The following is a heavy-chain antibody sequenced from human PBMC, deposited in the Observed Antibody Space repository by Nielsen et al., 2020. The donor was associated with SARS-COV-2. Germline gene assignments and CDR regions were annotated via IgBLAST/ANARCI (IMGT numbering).Heavy chain of an antibody. J-gene: IGHJ6*02. CDR2: IHYTGSA. CDR1: GDSIRNSRYY. Sequence: SETLSLTCSVSGDSIRNSRYYWTWVRQLPGRGPEWIGNIHYTGSANYSPSLKSRLSMSLEASRNQFSLSVKSMTAADSAEYYCVRDTLSHGLDVWGQGTTVTVSS. V-gene: IGHV4-31*03. D-gene: IGHD2/OR15-2a*01. CDR3: VRDTLSHGLDV.